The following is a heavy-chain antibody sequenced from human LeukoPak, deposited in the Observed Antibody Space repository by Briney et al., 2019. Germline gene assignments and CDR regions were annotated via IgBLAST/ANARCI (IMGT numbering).Heavy chain of an antibody. CDR2: IKPDSGGT. CDR3: SRGSPMVTTYRGRNWFDP. Sequence: ASVKVSCKASGYIFSDYYMHWVRQAPGQGLEWMGWIKPDSGGTNYEQKFQGRVIMTLDTSISTAYMELTRLTSDDTAVYYCSRGSPMVTTYRGRNWFDPWGQGTLVTVSS. V-gene: IGHV1-2*02. J-gene: IGHJ5*02. CDR1: GYIFSDYY. D-gene: IGHD5-18*01.